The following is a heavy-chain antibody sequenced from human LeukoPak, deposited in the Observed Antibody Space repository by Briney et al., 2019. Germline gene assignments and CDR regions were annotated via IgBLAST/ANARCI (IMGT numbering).Heavy chain of an antibody. CDR1: GYSFGSYR. D-gene: IGHD4-17*01. Sequence: GESLKISCKGSGYSFGSYRIGWVRQMPGKGLEWMGSIYPGDSNSKYSPSVQGQVTFSADTSIDTAYLQWSSLKASDTAMYYCATIYGDYSGYWGQGTLVIVSS. CDR3: ATIYGDYSGY. J-gene: IGHJ4*02. V-gene: IGHV5-51*01. CDR2: IYPGDSNS.